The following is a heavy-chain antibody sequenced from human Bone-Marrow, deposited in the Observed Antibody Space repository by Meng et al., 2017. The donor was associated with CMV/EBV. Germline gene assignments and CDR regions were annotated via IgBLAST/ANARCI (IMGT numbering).Heavy chain of an antibody. V-gene: IGHV4-61*01. D-gene: IGHD1-1*01. Sequence: SETLSLTCTVSGGSVSSGSYYWSWIRQPPGKGLEWIGYIYYSGSTNYNPSLKSRVTISVDSSKNQFSLKLSSVTAADTAVYYCASPDTGTHPGYYYGMDVWGQGTTVTVSS. CDR3: ASPDTGTHPGYYYGMDV. CDR2: IYYSGST. J-gene: IGHJ6*02. CDR1: GGSVSSGSYY.